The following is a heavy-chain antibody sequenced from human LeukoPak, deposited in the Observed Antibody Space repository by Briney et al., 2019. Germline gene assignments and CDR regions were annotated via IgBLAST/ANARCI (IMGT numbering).Heavy chain of an antibody. CDR1: GGSISGYY. Sequence: SETLSLTCTVSGGSISGYYWSWIRQPPGKGLEWIGYIYYSGSTTYNPSLKSRVTMSVDTSKNQLSLRVSSVTAADTAVYYCARHRSSADDYWGQGTLVTVSS. D-gene: IGHD6-25*01. CDR3: ARHRSSADDY. V-gene: IGHV4-59*08. J-gene: IGHJ4*02. CDR2: IYYSGST.